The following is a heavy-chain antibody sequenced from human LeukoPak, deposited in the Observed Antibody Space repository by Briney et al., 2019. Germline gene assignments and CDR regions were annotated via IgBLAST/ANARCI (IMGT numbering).Heavy chain of an antibody. CDR2: IYYSGST. CDR1: GGSVSSGSYY. J-gene: IGHJ4*02. D-gene: IGHD6-13*01. V-gene: IGHV4-61*01. Sequence: SETLSLTCTVSGGSVSSGSYYWSWIRQPPGKGLEWIGYIYYSGSTNYNPSLKSRVTISVDTSKNQFSLKLSSVTAADTAVYYCASEGYSSSWTHTSDYWGQGTLVTVSS. CDR3: ASEGYSSSWTHTSDY.